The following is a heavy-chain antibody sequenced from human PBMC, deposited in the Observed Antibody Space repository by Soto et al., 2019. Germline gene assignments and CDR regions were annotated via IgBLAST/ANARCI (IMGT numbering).Heavy chain of an antibody. CDR2: IYSSGST. D-gene: IGHD3-16*01. V-gene: IGHV4-39*01. Sequence: SETLAITFTVSGVSIRTSSYYWGWIRQPPVKVLEWIGNIYSSGSTYYNPSLKSRVTISVNSSKNRIFLKLNAVTAADTSLYYCATGMFGYWYFGFWGRRTLVTVSS. CDR1: GVSIRTSSYY. J-gene: IGHJ2*01. CDR3: ATGMFGYWYFGF.